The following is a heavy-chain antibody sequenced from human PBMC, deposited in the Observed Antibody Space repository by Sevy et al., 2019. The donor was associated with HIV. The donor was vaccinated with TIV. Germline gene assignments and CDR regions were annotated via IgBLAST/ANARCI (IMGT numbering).Heavy chain of an antibody. CDR1: GYSISSGYY. Sequence: SETLSLTCSVSGYSISSGYYWGWMRQPPGKGLEWIGTMYRSGSSYHNPSLKSRVTISSDTSKNQFSLKLSSMTAADTAVYYCARYYYASSGALWPDYWGQGTLVTVSS. D-gene: IGHD6-19*01. J-gene: IGHJ4*02. V-gene: IGHV4-38-2*02. CDR2: MYRSGSS. CDR3: ARYYYASSGALWPDY.